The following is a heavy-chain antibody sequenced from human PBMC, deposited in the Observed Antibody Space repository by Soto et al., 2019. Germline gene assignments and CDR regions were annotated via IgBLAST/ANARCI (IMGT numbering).Heavy chain of an antibody. CDR2: ISGSGGST. Sequence: EVQLLESGGGLVQPGGSLRLSCAASGFTFSSYAMSWVRQAPGKGLEWVSAISGSGGSTYYADSVKGRFTISRDNSKNTLYLQMNTLRAEDTAVYYCAKALVLWFGELSRPRRPLDYWGQGTLVTVSS. J-gene: IGHJ4*02. D-gene: IGHD3-10*01. V-gene: IGHV3-23*01. CDR1: GFTFSSYA. CDR3: AKALVLWFGELSRPRRPLDY.